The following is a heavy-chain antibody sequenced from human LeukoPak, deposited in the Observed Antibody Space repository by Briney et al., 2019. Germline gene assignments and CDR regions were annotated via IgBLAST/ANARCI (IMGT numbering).Heavy chain of an antibody. Sequence: KASETLSLTCTVSGGSISSYYWSWIRQPPGKGLKWIGYIYTSGSTNYNPSLKSRVTISVDTSKNQFSLKLSSVTAADTAVYYCARSYCGGDCYSYYFDYWGQGTLVTVSS. D-gene: IGHD2-21*02. J-gene: IGHJ4*02. CDR1: GGSISSYY. CDR2: IYTSGST. CDR3: ARSYCGGDCYSYYFDY. V-gene: IGHV4-4*09.